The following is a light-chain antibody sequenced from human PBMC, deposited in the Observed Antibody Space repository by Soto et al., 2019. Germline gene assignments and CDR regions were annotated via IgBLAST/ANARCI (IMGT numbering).Light chain of an antibody. CDR3: QQYGSSPLT. CDR2: GAS. Sequence: ELVLTQSPDTLSLSPGERATLSCRASQSVSSSSLAWYQQKPGQAPRLLIYGASSRATGIPDRFSGSGSGTDFTLTISRLEPADFAVYYCQQYGSSPLTFGGGTKVDIK. J-gene: IGKJ4*01. V-gene: IGKV3-20*01. CDR1: QSVSSSS.